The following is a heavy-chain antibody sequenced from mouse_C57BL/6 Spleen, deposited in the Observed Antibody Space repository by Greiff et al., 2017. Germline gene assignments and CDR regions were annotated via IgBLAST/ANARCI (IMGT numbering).Heavy chain of an antibody. Sequence: VQLQQSGAELARPGASVKLSCKASGYTFTSYGISWVKQRTGQGLEWIGEIYPRSGNTYYNEKFKGKATLTADKSSSTAYMELRSLTSADSAVYFCARRDSSGYNEFAYWGQGTLVTVSA. CDR1: GYTFTSYG. CDR3: ARRDSSGYNEFAY. D-gene: IGHD3-2*02. V-gene: IGHV1-81*01. J-gene: IGHJ3*01. CDR2: IYPRSGNT.